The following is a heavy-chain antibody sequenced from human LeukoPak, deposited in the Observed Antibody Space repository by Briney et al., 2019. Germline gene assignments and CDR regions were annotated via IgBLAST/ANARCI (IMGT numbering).Heavy chain of an antibody. CDR2: TDPSGGNT. V-gene: IGHV1-46*01. CDR1: GYTFTNYY. Sequence: ASVKVSCKASGYTFTNYYMHWVRQAPGQGLEWMGMTDPSGGNTIYAQKFQGRITMTRDMSTSIVYLDLSSLRSEDTAMYYCARNVGSGLDYWGQGTLVTVSS. D-gene: IGHD2-15*01. CDR3: ARNVGSGLDY. J-gene: IGHJ4*02.